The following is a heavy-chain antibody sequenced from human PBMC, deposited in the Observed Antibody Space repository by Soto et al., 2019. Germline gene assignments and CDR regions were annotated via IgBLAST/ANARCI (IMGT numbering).Heavy chain of an antibody. V-gene: IGHV1-46*03. CDR2: INPSGART. D-gene: IGHD6-13*01. CDR1: GYTFTSYY. J-gene: IGHJ4*02. CDR3: ARTLVDAGSDY. Sequence: ASVKVSCKASGYTFTSYYIDWVRQAPGQGPEWMGKINPSGARTTYAQKFQGRVTVTRDTSTTTVYMELSSLRSEDTAVYYCARTLVDAGSDYWGQGTLVTVSS.